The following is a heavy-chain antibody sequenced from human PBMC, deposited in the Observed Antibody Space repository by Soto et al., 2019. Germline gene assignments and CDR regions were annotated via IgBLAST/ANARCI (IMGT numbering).Heavy chain of an antibody. Sequence: EVQLVESGGGLVQPGGSLKLSCAASGFTFSGSAMHWVRQASGKGLEWVGRIRSKANSYATAYAASVKGRFTISRDDSKNTAYLQMNSLKTEDTAVYCCTRGSLGFGVLSDYWGQGTLVTVSS. D-gene: IGHD3-10*01. CDR1: GFTFSGSA. CDR3: TRGSLGFGVLSDY. V-gene: IGHV3-73*02. CDR2: IRSKANSYAT. J-gene: IGHJ4*02.